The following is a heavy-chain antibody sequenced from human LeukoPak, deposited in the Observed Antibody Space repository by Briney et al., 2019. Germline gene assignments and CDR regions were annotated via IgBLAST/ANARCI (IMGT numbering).Heavy chain of an antibody. Sequence: GGSLRLSCAASGFTVSSNYMSWVRQAPGKGLEWVSVIYSGGSTYYADSVKGRFTISRDNSKNTLYLQMNSLRAEDTAVYYCAREKGSSTWSSFDPWGQGTLVTVSS. J-gene: IGHJ5*02. V-gene: IGHV3-66*01. CDR3: AREKGSSTWSSFDP. CDR1: GFTVSSNY. CDR2: IYSGGST. D-gene: IGHD6-13*01.